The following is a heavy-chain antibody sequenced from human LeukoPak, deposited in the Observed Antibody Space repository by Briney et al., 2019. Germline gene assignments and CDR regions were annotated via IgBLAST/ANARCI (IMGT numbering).Heavy chain of an antibody. J-gene: IGHJ4*02. CDR1: GYTFTSHG. CDR3: ARDGPHIEVGAPDY. D-gene: IGHD1-26*01. CDR2: ISAYNGNT. Sequence: ASVKVSCKASGYTFTSHGISWVRQAPGQGLEWMGWISAYNGNTNYAQKLQGRVTMTTDTSTSTAYMELRSLRSDDTAVYYCARDGPHIEVGAPDYWGQGTLVTVSS. V-gene: IGHV1-18*01.